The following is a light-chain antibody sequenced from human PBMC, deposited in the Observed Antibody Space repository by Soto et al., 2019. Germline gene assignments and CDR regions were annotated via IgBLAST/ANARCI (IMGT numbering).Light chain of an antibody. CDR1: QSISSNY. CDR2: IAS. CDR3: QQYCTSPWT. V-gene: IGKV3-20*01. J-gene: IGKJ1*01. Sequence: EIVLTQSPGTLSLFAGERATLSCRATQSISSNYLAWYQQKPGQAPRLLIYIASRSATGIPDRFSGSGSGTDFTLTISRLEPEDSALYYCQQYCTSPWTFGQGTKVEIK.